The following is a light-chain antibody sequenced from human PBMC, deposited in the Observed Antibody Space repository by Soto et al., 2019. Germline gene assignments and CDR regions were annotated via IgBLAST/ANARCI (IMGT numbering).Light chain of an antibody. Sequence: DIQMTQSPSSVSAFVGDRVSITCRASQGINNWLAWYQQKAGKAPKLLIYAASSLQSGVPSRFSGSGSGTDFTLTISSLQPEDSATYSCQQANSFPLTFGGGTIIEIK. J-gene: IGKJ4*01. CDR2: AAS. CDR3: QQANSFPLT. V-gene: IGKV1-12*01. CDR1: QGINNW.